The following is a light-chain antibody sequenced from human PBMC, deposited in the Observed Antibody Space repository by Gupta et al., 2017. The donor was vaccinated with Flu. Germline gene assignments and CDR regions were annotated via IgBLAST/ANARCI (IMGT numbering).Light chain of an antibody. CDR2: WAA. CDR3: HQHYDTLPCT. Sequence: DIVLIQAPDSLAVSLGERATINCRSNQSVLFSSDNRNYLAWYQQKPGQPPKRLIYWAATREAGVTHRFSGGGGGTEVTHTIRSRQAEDVAVYYCHQHYDTLPCTFGQGTKLEIK. J-gene: IGKJ2*02. V-gene: IGKV4-1*01. CDR1: QSVLFSSDNRNY.